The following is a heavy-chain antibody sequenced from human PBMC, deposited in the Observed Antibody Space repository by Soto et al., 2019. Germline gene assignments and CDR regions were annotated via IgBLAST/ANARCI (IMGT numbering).Heavy chain of an antibody. CDR2: ISYDGSNK. Sequence: GGSLRLSCAASGFTFSSYAMHWVRQAPGKGLEWVAVISYDGSNKYSQKFQGRVTITRDTSASTAYMELSSLRSEDTAVYYCARGGSLYWYFDLWGRGTLVTVSS. CDR1: GFTFSSYA. V-gene: IGHV3-30-3*01. CDR3: ARGGSLYWYFDL. D-gene: IGHD1-26*01. J-gene: IGHJ2*01.